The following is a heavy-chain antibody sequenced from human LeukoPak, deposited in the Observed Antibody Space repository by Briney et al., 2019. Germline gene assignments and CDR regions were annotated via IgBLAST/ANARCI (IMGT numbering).Heavy chain of an antibody. Sequence: SETLSLTCTVSGGFISSGGYYCSWIRQPPGKGLEWIEYIYYSGSTYYNPSVKSRVTISVTTAKNQFSPKQSSVTAADTAVYYCARAPRGGVRGVIKYYFDYWGQGTLVTVSS. CDR3: ARAPRGGVRGVIKYYFDY. CDR1: GGFISSGGYY. D-gene: IGHD3-10*01. V-gene: IGHV4-31*03. J-gene: IGHJ4*02. CDR2: IYYSGST.